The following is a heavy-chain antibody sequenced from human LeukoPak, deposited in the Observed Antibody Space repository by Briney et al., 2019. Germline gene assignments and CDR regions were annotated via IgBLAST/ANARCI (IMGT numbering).Heavy chain of an antibody. J-gene: IGHJ4*02. Sequence: GGSLRLSCAASGFTFSRHWMSWVRQAPGKGLEWVANINEDGSEKYYVDSVKGRFTISRDNAKNSLFLQMNSLRVEDTAVYYCARGAVGYWGQGTLVTVSS. CDR1: GFTFSRHW. CDR3: ARGAVGY. V-gene: IGHV3-7*01. CDR2: INEDGSEK.